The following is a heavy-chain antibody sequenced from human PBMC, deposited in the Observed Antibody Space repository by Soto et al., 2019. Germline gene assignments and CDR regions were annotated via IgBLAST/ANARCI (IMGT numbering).Heavy chain of an antibody. CDR2: ISSSGRTT. Sequence: PGGSLRLSCAASGFTFSSYEMNWARQAPGKGLEWVSYISSSGRTTYYADSVKGRFTISRDNAKNSLSLQMNSLRADDTAVYYCARDRDELVGIFPYYYGMDVWGQGTTVTVSS. CDR3: ARDRDELVGIFPYYYGMDV. J-gene: IGHJ6*02. V-gene: IGHV3-48*03. D-gene: IGHD2-21*01. CDR1: GFTFSSYE.